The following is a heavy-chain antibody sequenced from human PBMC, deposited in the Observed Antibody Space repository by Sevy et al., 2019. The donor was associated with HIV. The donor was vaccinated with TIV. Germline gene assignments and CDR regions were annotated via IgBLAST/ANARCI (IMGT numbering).Heavy chain of an antibody. CDR1: GFIFRNYG. V-gene: IGHV3-30*18. CDR3: ANSRGRFHGSSWIYYDYSMDV. D-gene: IGHD6-13*01. Sequence: GGSLRLSCAASGFIFRNYGMHWVRQAPGKGLEWVALISNDGSDKNYVDSVKGRFAISRDNSKDIVYLQMNSLRAEDTAVYHCANSRGRFHGSSWIYYDYSMDVWGQGTMVTVSS. CDR2: ISNDGSDK. J-gene: IGHJ6*02.